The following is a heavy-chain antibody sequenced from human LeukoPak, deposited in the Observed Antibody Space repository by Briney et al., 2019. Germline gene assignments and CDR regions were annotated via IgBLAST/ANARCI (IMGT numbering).Heavy chain of an antibody. D-gene: IGHD6-13*01. CDR1: GFTFSSYG. CDR2: IHHDGSNK. Sequence: GGSLRLSCAASGFTFSSYGMHWVRQAPGKGLDWVAFIHHDGSNKYYADSVRGRFTISRDNAKNSLYLQMNSLRAEDTAVYYCARDLFGGSSWYFDYWGQGTLVTVSS. CDR3: ARDLFGGSSWYFDY. J-gene: IGHJ4*02. V-gene: IGHV3-30*02.